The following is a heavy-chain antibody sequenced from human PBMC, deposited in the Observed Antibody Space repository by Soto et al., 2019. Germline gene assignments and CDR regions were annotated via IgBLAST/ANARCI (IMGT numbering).Heavy chain of an antibody. CDR1: GGSISNYY. D-gene: IGHD5-18*01. CDR3: TRDRGDTAMATGYYYYYMDV. Sequence: QVQLQESGPGLVKPSETLSLTCTVSGGSISNYYWSWIRQPPGKGLDWIGYIYSSGRTNYNPSLKSLVAMSVDTSKNQLSLNLSSVTAADTAVYFCTRDRGDTAMATGYYYYYMDVWGKGTTVTVSS. J-gene: IGHJ6*03. CDR2: IYSSGRT. V-gene: IGHV4-59*01.